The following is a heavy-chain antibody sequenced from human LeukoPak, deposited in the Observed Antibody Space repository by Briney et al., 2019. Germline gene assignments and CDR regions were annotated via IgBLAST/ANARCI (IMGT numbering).Heavy chain of an antibody. Sequence: GGSLRLSCAASVFTFSSYGMHWVRQAPGKGLEWVAVIRYDGSNKYYADSVKGRFTISRDNYKNTLYLQMNSLRAEHTAVYTCEKDDAPGYASSGYYDWRQGTLVTVSS. CDR1: VFTFSSYG. CDR2: IRYDGSNK. J-gene: IGHJ4*02. V-gene: IGHV3-30*02. CDR3: EKDDAPGYASSGYYD. D-gene: IGHD3-22*01.